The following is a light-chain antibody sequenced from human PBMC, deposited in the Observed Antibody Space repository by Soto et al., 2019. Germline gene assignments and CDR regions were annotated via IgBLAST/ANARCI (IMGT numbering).Light chain of an antibody. CDR1: QSVSSD. CDR3: QQYNNWPYT. V-gene: IGKV3-15*01. CDR2: GAS. Sequence: EIVMTQSPATLSVPPGERATLSCRASQSVSSDLAWYQQKPGQAPRLLIYGASTRATGIPARFSGSGSGTKFTLTISSLQSEDFAVYYCQQYNNWPYTFGQGTKVDIK. J-gene: IGKJ2*01.